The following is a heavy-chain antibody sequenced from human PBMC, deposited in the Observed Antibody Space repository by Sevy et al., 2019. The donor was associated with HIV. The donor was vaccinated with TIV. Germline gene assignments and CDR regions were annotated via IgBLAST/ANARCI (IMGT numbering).Heavy chain of an antibody. CDR3: ARGDYYDTSGYYSYYFGS. V-gene: IGHV4-38-2*01. D-gene: IGHD3-22*01. CDR1: GFSITTAYY. CDR2: LYHSGST. J-gene: IGHJ4*02. Sequence: SETLSLTCAVSGFSITTAYYWGWIRQPPGKGPEWIGSLYHSGSTSFNPSLKSRLTISVDTSKNHFSLKLSSVTAADTAVYYCARGDYYDTSGYYSYYFGSWGQGTLVTVSS.